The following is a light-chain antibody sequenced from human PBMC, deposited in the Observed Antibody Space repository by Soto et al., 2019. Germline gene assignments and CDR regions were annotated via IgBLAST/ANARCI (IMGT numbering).Light chain of an antibody. J-gene: IGKJ1*01. CDR2: YAS. V-gene: IGKV1D-43*01. CDR1: QGINIY. Sequence: AIRVPQSPFSLSASVGDRVTVTCWASQGINIYLAWSQQKPVRAPKLFIYYASNLKTGVPSRFSGSGSATDYTLTISSLQPEDFAAYYCHHYSSIRRAFGQGTKVEVK. CDR3: HHYSSIRRA.